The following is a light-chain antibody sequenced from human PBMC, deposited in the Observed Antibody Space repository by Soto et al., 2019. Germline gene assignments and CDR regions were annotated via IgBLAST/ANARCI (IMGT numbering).Light chain of an antibody. J-gene: IGLJ3*02. V-gene: IGLV2-14*03. CDR3: TSFTSSSTWV. CDR1: SSDVGGYNY. Sequence: QSALTQPASVSGSPGQSITISCTGTSSDVGGYNYVSWFQQHPGKAPKLKIYEVSNRPSWVSNRFSGSKSGYTASLTISELQAEDEADYYCTSFTSSSTWVFGGGTKVTVL. CDR2: EVS.